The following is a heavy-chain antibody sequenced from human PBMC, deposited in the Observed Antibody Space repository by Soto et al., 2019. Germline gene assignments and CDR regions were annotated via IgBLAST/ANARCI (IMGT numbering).Heavy chain of an antibody. Sequence: GESLKISCETSGYSFATYWIGWVRQVPGKGLEWMGIVYPGDSDTRYSPSFRGQVTISADRSITTAYLQWSSLKASDTAIYYYARPRHRYGGSIDYRGQGTLVTGSS. CDR3: ARPRHRYGGSIDY. V-gene: IGHV5-51*01. CDR2: VYPGDSDT. D-gene: IGHD5-12*01. J-gene: IGHJ4*02. CDR1: GYSFATYW.